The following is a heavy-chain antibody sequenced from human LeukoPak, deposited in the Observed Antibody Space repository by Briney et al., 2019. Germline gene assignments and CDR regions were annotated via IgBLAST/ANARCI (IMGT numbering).Heavy chain of an antibody. V-gene: IGHV4-34*01. J-gene: IGHJ3*02. CDR1: GGSFSGYY. Sequence: SETLSLTCAVYGGSFSGYYWSWIRQPPGKGLEWIGEINHSGSTNYNPSLKSRVTISVDTSKNQFSLKLSSVTAADTAVYYCARSARYDFWSGYYTGGRAFDIWGQGTMVTVSS. D-gene: IGHD3-3*01. CDR2: INHSGST. CDR3: ARSARYDFWSGYYTGGRAFDI.